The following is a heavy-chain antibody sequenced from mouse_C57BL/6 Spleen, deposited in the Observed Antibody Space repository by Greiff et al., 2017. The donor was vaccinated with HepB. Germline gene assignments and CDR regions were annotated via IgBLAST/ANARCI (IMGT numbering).Heavy chain of an antibody. J-gene: IGHJ2*01. V-gene: IGHV1-26*01. CDR3: ASGGFGNYYDY. CDR1: GYTFTDYY. D-gene: IGHD1-1*02. Sequence: VQLQQSGPELVKPGASVKISCKASGYTFTDYYMNWVKQSHGKSLEWIGDINPNNGGTSYNQKFKGKATLTVDKSSSTAYMELRSLTSEDSAVYYCASGGFGNYYDYWGQGTTLTVSS. CDR2: INPNNGGT.